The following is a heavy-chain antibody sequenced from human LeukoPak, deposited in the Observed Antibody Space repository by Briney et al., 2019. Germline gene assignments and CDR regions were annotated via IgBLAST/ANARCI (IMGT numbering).Heavy chain of an antibody. J-gene: IGHJ4*02. CDR3: AKDRPPRRWLPPPYYFDY. CDR1: GFTFSSYA. V-gene: IGHV3-23*01. Sequence: GRSLRLSCAASGFTFSSYAMSWVRQAPGKGLEWVSAISGSGGSTYYADSVKGRFTISRDNSKNTLYLQMNSLRAEDTAVYYCAKDRPPRRWLPPPYYFDYWGQGTLVTASS. D-gene: IGHD5-24*01. CDR2: ISGSGGST.